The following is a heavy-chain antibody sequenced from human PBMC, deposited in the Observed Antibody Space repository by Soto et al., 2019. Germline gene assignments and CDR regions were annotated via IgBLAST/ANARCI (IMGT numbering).Heavy chain of an antibody. J-gene: IGHJ4*02. V-gene: IGHV3-73*02. D-gene: IGHD3-10*01. CDR1: GFTFHGST. CDR2: ISIKPNNYAT. CDR3: VRADENSNYYFDY. Sequence: DAQVVESGGGLVQPGESLKLSCVGSGFTFHGSTMHWVRQASGKGLEWIGIISIKPNNYATVYAASVTGRFTISRDDSTNTAYLKMNSLKTEDTAMYYCVRADENSNYYFDYWGRGTLVTVSS.